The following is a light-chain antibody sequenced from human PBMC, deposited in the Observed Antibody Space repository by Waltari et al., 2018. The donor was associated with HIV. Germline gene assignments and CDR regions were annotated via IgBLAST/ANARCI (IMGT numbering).Light chain of an antibody. CDR1: QSVSSNY. CDR3: QQYGSSPPGT. V-gene: IGKV3-20*01. CDR2: GAF. Sequence: ETVLTQSPGTLSLSPGERVTLSCRASQSVSSNYLAWYQQKPGQAPRLLIYGAFNRATGIPDRFRGSGSGTDFTLTISTLGPEDFAVYFCQQYGSSPPGTFGQGTKVEVK. J-gene: IGKJ1*01.